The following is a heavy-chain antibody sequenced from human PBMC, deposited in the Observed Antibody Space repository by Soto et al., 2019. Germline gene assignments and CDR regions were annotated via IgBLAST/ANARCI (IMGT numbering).Heavy chain of an antibody. CDR3: ATGRIFDI. Sequence: EVQLVESGGGLVKPGGSLRLSCVGSGFTFSNAWMNWVRQAPGKGLEWVGRMKSKPDGGTTDYAAPVKGRFTILRDDSTNMGYLRMDSLYTEDTAVCYCATGRIFDIWGQGTMVTVSS. J-gene: IGHJ3*02. V-gene: IGHV3-15*01. CDR2: MKSKPDGGTT. CDR1: GFTFSNAW.